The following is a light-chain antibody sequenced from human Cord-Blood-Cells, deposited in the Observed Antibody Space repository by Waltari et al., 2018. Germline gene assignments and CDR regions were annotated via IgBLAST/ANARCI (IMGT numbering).Light chain of an antibody. V-gene: IGLV2-8*01. CDR3: SSYAGSNNYVV. J-gene: IGLJ2*01. Sequence: QSALTQPPSASGSPGQSVTISCTGTSSDVGGYNYVSWYQTHPGKTPKLLIYGVSKGPSGVPERFSGSKSGNTASLTVSGLQAEDEADYYCSSYAGSNNYVVFGGGTKLTVL. CDR2: GVS. CDR1: SSDVGGYNY.